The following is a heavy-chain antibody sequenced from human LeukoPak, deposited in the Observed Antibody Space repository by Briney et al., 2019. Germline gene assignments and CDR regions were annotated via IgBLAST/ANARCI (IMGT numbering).Heavy chain of an antibody. CDR1: GGSISSSSYY. D-gene: IGHD3-10*01. CDR3: ARATNYYGSGGDGVY. J-gene: IGHJ4*02. V-gene: IGHV4-39*07. Sequence: SETLSLTCTASGGSISSSSYYWGWIRQPPGKGLEWIGSIYYSGSTYYNPSLKSRVTISVDTSKNQFSLKLSSVTAADTAVYYCARATNYYGSGGDGVYWGQGTLVTVSS. CDR2: IYYSGST.